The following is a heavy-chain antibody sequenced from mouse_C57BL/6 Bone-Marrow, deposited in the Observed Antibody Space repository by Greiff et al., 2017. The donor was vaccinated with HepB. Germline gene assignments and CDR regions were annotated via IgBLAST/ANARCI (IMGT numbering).Heavy chain of an antibody. CDR2: INPYNGGT. J-gene: IGHJ3*01. CDR3: ARTTFYYGNLAY. Sequence: VHVKQSGPVLVKPGASVKMSCKASGYTFTDYYMNWVKQSHGKSLEWIGVINPYNGGTSYNQKFKGKATLTVDKSSSTAYMELNSLTSEDSAVYYCARTTFYYGNLAYWGQGTLVTVSA. D-gene: IGHD2-1*01. V-gene: IGHV1-19*01. CDR1: GYTFTDYY.